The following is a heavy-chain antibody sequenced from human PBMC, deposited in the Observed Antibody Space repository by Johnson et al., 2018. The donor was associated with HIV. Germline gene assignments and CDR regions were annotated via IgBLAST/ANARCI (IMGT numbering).Heavy chain of an antibody. CDR3: AKAGDGSGSTGGFDI. V-gene: IGHV3-72*01. CDR1: GFTFSDHY. D-gene: IGHD3-22*01. J-gene: IGHJ3*02. Sequence: VQLVESGGGLVQPGGSLRLSCAASGFTFSDHYLDWVRQAPGKGLEWVGRSKNKANSYSTEYAASVKGRFTISRDDSKNSLYLQMNSLSAEDTALYYCAKAGDGSGSTGGFDIWGQGTLVTVSS. CDR2: SKNKANSYST.